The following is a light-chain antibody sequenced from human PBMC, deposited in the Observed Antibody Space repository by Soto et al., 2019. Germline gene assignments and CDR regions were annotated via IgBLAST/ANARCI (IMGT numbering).Light chain of an antibody. CDR1: QSVSNN. CDR2: GAS. V-gene: IGKV3-15*01. J-gene: IGKJ1*01. Sequence: ETVMTQSPATLSVSPGERATLSCRASQSVSNNLAWYQQKPGQAPRLLIYGASTRATGIPASFSGSGSGTEFTLTISSLQSEDFAVYYCQQYNNWPRTFGQGTKVEIK. CDR3: QQYNNWPRT.